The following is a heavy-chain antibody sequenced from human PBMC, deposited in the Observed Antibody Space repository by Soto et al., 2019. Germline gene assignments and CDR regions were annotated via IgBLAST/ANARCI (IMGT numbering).Heavy chain of an antibody. Sequence: QVQLQESGPGLVKPSQTLSLTCTVSGGSISSGGYYWSWIRQHPGKGLEWIGYIYYSGSTYYNPSLNSRVTISVDTSKNQFSLKLSSVTAADTAVYYCARDRNGGNSDYYYGMDVWGQGTTVTVSS. J-gene: IGHJ6*02. D-gene: IGHD2-21*02. CDR2: IYYSGST. V-gene: IGHV4-31*03. CDR1: GGSISSGGYY. CDR3: ARDRNGGNSDYYYGMDV.